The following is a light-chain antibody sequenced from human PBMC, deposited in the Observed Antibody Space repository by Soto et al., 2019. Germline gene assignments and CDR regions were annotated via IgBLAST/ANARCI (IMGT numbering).Light chain of an antibody. CDR3: QQSYCVPT. CDR2: ATS. CDR1: QSINSH. V-gene: IGKV1-39*01. J-gene: IGKJ1*01. Sequence: DIQLTQSPSCLSASVGDRVTITCRASQSINSHLNWYQQKPGKAPKFLIYATSNLQSGVPSRFSGSGSGTDFTLTISSLQPEDFATYYWQQSYCVPTFGQGTKVDI.